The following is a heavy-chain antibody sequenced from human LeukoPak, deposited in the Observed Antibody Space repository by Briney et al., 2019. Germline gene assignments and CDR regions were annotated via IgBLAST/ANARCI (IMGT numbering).Heavy chain of an antibody. Sequence: SVKVSCKASGGTFSSYTISWVRQAPGQGLEWMGRIIPILGIANYAQKFQGRVTITADKSTSTAYMELSSLRSEDTAVYYCTYYYDSGGYYGGFDPWGQGTLVTVSS. V-gene: IGHV1-69*02. J-gene: IGHJ5*02. CDR3: TYYYDSGGYYGGFDP. D-gene: IGHD3-22*01. CDR1: GGTFSSYT. CDR2: IIPILGIA.